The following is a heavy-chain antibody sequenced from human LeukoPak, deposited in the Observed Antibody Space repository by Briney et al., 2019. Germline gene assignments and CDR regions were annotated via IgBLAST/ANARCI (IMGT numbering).Heavy chain of an antibody. CDR2: IYYSGTT. CDR1: GGSISSSSYY. CDR3: ARDTGPRQYSSTWSDSYYYYGMDV. J-gene: IGHJ6*02. D-gene: IGHD6-13*01. Sequence: SETLSLTCTVSGGSISSSSYYWGWIRQPPGKGLEWIGSIYYSGTTNYNPPLKSRVTLLIDTSKNQFSLKLSSVTAADTAVYFCARDTGPRQYSSTWSDSYYYYGMDVWGQGTTVTVSS. V-gene: IGHV4-39*07.